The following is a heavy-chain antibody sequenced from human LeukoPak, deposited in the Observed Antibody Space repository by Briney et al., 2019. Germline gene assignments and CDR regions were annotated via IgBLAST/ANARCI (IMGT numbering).Heavy chain of an antibody. CDR1: GYTFTGYY. CDR2: IIPIFGTA. CDR3: YLTQVGKQTIDY. Sequence: SVKVSCKASGYTFTGYYMHWVRQAPGQGLEWMGGIIPIFGTANYAQKFQGRVTITADKSTSTAYMELSSLRAEDTAVYYCYLTQVGKQTIDYWGQGTLVTVSS. D-gene: IGHD3-10*01. J-gene: IGHJ4*02. V-gene: IGHV1-69*06.